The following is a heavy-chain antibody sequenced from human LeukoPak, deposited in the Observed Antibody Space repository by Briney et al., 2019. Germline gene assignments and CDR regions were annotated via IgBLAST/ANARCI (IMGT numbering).Heavy chain of an antibody. J-gene: IGHJ4*02. D-gene: IGHD5-24*01. CDR1: GFTFSSYT. Sequence: GGSLRLSCATSGFTFSSYTMNWVRQTPGKGLEWVGRSRDRANSYITEYATSVEGRFTISRDDSRKSLYLQMNSLKTEDTAVYYCANFFGNNFGFWGQGTLVTVSS. CDR2: SRDRANSYIT. V-gene: IGHV3-72*01. CDR3: ANFFGNNFGF.